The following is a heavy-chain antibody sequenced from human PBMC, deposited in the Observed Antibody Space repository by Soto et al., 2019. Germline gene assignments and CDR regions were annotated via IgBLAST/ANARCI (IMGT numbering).Heavy chain of an antibody. V-gene: IGHV3-30*18. CDR1: GFTFSSYG. J-gene: IGHJ4*02. CDR3: AKPQQWLVLAPSYFDY. D-gene: IGHD6-19*01. CDR2: ISYDGSNK. Sequence: QPGGSLRLSCAASGFTFSSYGMHWVRQAPGKGLEWVAVISYDGSNKYYADSVKGRFTISRDNSKNTLYLQMNSLRAEDTAVYYCAKPQQWLVLAPSYFDYWGQGTLVTVSS.